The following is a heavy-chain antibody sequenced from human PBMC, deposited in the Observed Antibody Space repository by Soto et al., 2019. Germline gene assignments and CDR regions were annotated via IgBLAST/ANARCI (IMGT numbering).Heavy chain of an antibody. V-gene: IGHV1-24*01. D-gene: IGHD4-17*01. J-gene: IGHJ4*02. CDR1: GYTLTELS. Sequence: ASVKVSCKVSGYTLTELSMHWVRQAPGKGLEWMGGFDPEDGETIYAQKFQGRVTMTEDTSTDTAYMELSSLRSEDTAVYYCATTNDYGDDVGYFDYWGQGTLVNVSS. CDR2: FDPEDGET. CDR3: ATTNDYGDDVGYFDY.